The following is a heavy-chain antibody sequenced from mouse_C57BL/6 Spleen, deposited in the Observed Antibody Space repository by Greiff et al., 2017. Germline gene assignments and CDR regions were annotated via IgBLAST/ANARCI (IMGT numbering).Heavy chain of an antibody. CDR1: GFNIKDYY. CDR3: TTPTRYGSSWFAY. D-gene: IGHD1-1*01. CDR2: IDPEDGDT. J-gene: IGHJ3*01. V-gene: IGHV14-1*01. Sequence: VHVKQSGAELVRPGASVKLSCTASGFNIKDYYMHWVKQRPEQGLEWIGRIDPEDGDTEYAPKFQGKATMTADTSSNTAYLQLSSLTSEDTAVYYCTTPTRYGSSWFAYWGQGTLVTVSA.